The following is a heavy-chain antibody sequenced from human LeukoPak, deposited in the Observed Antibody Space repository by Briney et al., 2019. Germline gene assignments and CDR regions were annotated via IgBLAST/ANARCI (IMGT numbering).Heavy chain of an antibody. CDR1: GFTFSSYW. CDR3: ARVAVAAAGRGSFDY. V-gene: IGHV3-74*01. CDR2: INSDGSST. Sequence: PGGSLRLSCAASGFTFSSYWMHWVRHAPGKGLVWVSRINSDGSSTSYADSVKGRFTISRDNAKNTLYLQMNSLRAEDTAVYYCARVAVAAAGRGSFDYWGQGTLVTVSS. D-gene: IGHD6-13*01. J-gene: IGHJ4*02.